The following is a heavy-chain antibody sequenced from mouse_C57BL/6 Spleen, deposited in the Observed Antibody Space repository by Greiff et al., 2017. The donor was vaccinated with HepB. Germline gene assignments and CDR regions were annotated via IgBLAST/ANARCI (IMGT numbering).Heavy chain of an antibody. Sequence: EVQLQQSGPELVKPGASVKMSCTASGYTFTDYNMHWVKQSHGKSLEWIGYINPNNGGTSYNQKFKGKATLTVDKSSSTAYMELRSLTSEDSAVYYCARSPAVVATGYYAMDYWGQGTSVTVSS. V-gene: IGHV1-22*01. D-gene: IGHD1-1*01. CDR2: INPNNGGT. CDR1: GYTFTDYN. CDR3: ARSPAVVATGYYAMDY. J-gene: IGHJ4*01.